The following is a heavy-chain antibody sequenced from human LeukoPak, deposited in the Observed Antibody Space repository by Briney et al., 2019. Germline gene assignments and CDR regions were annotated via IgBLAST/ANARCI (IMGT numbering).Heavy chain of an antibody. V-gene: IGHV1-24*01. J-gene: IGHJ4*02. D-gene: IGHD6-6*01. CDR1: GDTLTELS. CDR2: FHPEDGEP. Sequence: GASVKVSCKVSGDTLTELSMNWVRQAPGKGLEWMGGFHPEDGEPIYAQKFQGRVTMTEDTSTDTAYMELSSLRSEDTAVYYCATDSSDYWGQGTLVTVSS. CDR3: ATDSSDY.